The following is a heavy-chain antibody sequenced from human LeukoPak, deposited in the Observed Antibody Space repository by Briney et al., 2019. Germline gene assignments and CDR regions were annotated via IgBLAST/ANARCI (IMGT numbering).Heavy chain of an antibody. CDR3: ARDRSSSCLSGGYYYYYYMDV. CDR2: IIPIFGTA. CDR1: GGTFSSYA. J-gene: IGHJ6*03. V-gene: IGHV1-69*13. D-gene: IGHD6-13*01. Sequence: RASVKVSCKASGGTFSSYAISWVRQAPGQGLEWMGGIIPIFGTANYAQKFQGRATITADESTSTAYMELSSLRSEDTAVYYCARDRSSSCLSGGYYYYYYMDVWGKGTTVTISS.